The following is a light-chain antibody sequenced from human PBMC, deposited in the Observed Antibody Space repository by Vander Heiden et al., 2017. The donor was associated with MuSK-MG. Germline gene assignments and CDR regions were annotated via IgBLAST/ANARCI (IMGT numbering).Light chain of an antibody. CDR1: TSDVGGYYY. CDR2: EVS. CDR3: SSYGASGSLVL. J-gene: IGLJ3*02. Sequence: QSVLTQPASVSGSPGQSITISCSGSTSDVGGYYYVSWYQQHKGQVPRVILYEVSRRPSGISARFSGSKSGKTASLTISGLQPEDEAVYYCSSYGASGSLVLFGGGTKVTVL. V-gene: IGLV2-14*01.